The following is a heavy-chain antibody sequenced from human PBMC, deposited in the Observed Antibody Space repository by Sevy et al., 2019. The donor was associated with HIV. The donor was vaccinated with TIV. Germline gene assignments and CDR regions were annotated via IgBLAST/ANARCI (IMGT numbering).Heavy chain of an antibody. Sequence: GGSLRLSCAASGFSFNNHWMSWVRQAPEKGLEWVANIKHDGSEKYYADSLEGRFAVFRDNAKNSLFLQINSLRVEDTAVYFCARLPTGLQSFNYLLSTYFDSWGQGTLVTVSS. CDR3: ARLPTGLQSFNYLLSTYFDS. J-gene: IGHJ4*02. CDR2: IKHDGSEK. CDR1: GFSFNNHW. V-gene: IGHV3-7*01. D-gene: IGHD3-9*01.